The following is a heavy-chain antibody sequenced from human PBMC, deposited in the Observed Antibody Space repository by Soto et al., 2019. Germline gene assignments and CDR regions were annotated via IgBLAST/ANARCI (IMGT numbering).Heavy chain of an antibody. D-gene: IGHD3-3*01. V-gene: IGHV3-23*01. CDR2: ISGSGGST. CDR1: GFTFRSYA. J-gene: IGHJ6*02. CDR3: AKTSGFWSGYYVGMDV. Sequence: PGGSLRLSCAASGFTFRSYAMSWVRQAPGKGLEWVSAISGSGGSTYYADSVKGRFTISRDNSKNTLYLQMNSLRAEDTAVYYCAKTSGFWSGYYVGMDVWGQGTTVTVSS.